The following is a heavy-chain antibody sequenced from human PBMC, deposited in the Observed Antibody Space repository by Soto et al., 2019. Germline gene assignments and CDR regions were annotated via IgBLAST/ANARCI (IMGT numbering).Heavy chain of an antibody. CDR3: AKDDFWSGYSGMDV. CDR2: ISYDGSNK. J-gene: IGHJ6*02. Sequence: QVQLVESGGGVVQPGRSLRLSCAASGFTFSSYGMHWVRQAPGKGLEWVAVISYDGSNKYYADSVKGRFTISRDNSKNTLYLQMNSLRAEDTAVYYCAKDDFWSGYSGMDVWGQGTTVTVSS. D-gene: IGHD3-3*01. V-gene: IGHV3-30*18. CDR1: GFTFSSYG.